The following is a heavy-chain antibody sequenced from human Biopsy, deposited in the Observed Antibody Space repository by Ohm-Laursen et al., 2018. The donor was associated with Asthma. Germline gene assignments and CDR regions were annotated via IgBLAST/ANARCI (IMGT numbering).Heavy chain of an antibody. CDR3: ARVQSYGDIHFGLDV. CDR2: GFYSGST. V-gene: IGHV4-30-4*01. CDR1: RFAIYSRDHH. Sequence: TLSLTCSVSRFAIYSRDHHWSWLRRTPGKGLELLGFGFYSGSTFYNPSFKSRITISVDTSKNQFSLRLRSVTAADTAVYFRARVQSYGDIHFGLDVWGQGTTVTVSS. D-gene: IGHD2-21*02. J-gene: IGHJ6*02.